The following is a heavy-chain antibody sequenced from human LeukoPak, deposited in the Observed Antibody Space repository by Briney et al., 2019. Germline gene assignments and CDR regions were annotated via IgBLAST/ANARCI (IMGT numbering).Heavy chain of an antibody. CDR2: IRSKAYGGTT. CDR1: GFSFSSYA. Sequence: PGGSLRLSCATSGFSFSSYAMSWVRQAPGKGLEWVGFIRSKAYGGTTEYAASVKGRFTISRDDSKSIAFLQMNSLKTGDTAVYYCTRHSETYGGLFDYWGQGTLVTVSS. CDR3: TRHSETYGGLFDY. V-gene: IGHV3-49*04. D-gene: IGHD4-23*01. J-gene: IGHJ4*02.